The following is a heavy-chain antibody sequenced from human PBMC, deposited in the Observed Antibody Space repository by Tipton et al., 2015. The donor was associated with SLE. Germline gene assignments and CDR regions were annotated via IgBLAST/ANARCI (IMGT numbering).Heavy chain of an antibody. J-gene: IGHJ6*03. CDR2: FYHSGST. D-gene: IGHD2-2*01. V-gene: IGHV4-39*07. CDR3: ARINVPSAMDFYYYYMDV. CDR1: GGSISSSGYD. Sequence: TLSLTCTVSGGSISSSGYDWGWIRQPPGKGLEWIGSFYHSGSTYYNPSLTSRVTISVDTSKNQFSLKLSSVTAADTAQYYCARINVPSAMDFYYYYMDVWGNGTTVTVS.